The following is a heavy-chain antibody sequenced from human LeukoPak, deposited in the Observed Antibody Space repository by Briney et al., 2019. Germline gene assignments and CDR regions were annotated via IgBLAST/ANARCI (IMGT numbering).Heavy chain of an antibody. CDR1: GFTFSSYW. CDR2: IKRKSDGGTT. CDR3: TTVAITMVRGVIIITRSFDY. D-gene: IGHD3-10*01. J-gene: IGHJ4*02. Sequence: GGSLRLSCVASGFTFSSYWMSWVRQAPGKGLEWVGRIKRKSDGGTTDYAAPVKGRFTISRDDSKNTLYLQMNSLKTEDTAVYYCTTVAITMVRGVIIITRSFDYWGQGTLVTVSS. V-gene: IGHV3-15*01.